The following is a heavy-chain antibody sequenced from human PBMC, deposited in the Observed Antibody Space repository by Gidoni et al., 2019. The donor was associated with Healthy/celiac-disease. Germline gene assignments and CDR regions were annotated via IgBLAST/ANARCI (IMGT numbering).Heavy chain of an antibody. Sequence: QVQLQESGPGLVKPSETLSLTCTVSGGSISSYYWSWIRQPSGKGLEWIGYIYYSGSTNYNPSLKSRVTISVDTSKNQFPLKLSSVTAADTAVYYCARVSGGWSLNWFDPWGQGTLVTVSS. CDR3: ARVSGGWSLNWFDP. D-gene: IGHD6-19*01. V-gene: IGHV4-59*01. J-gene: IGHJ5*02. CDR1: GGSISSYY. CDR2: IYYSGST.